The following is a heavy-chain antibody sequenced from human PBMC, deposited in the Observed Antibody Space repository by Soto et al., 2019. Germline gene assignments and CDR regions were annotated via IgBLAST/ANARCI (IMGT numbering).Heavy chain of an antibody. Sequence: QVQLVESGGGVVQPGRSLRLSCAASGFTFSSYAMHWVRQAPGKGLEWVAVISYDGSNKYYADSVKGRFTISRDNSKNTLYLQMNSLRAEDTAVYYCARDLGSGYYYDSSGYYFGAFDIWGQGTMVTVSS. D-gene: IGHD3-22*01. CDR1: GFTFSSYA. J-gene: IGHJ3*02. CDR3: ARDLGSGYYYDSSGYYFGAFDI. V-gene: IGHV3-30-3*01. CDR2: ISYDGSNK.